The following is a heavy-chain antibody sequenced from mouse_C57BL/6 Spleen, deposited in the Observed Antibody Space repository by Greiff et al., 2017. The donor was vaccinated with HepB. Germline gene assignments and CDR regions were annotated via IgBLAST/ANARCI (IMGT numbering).Heavy chain of an antibody. J-gene: IGHJ4*01. CDR2: IYPGSGST. CDR3: ARAGTEYYYAMDY. Sequence: QVQLQQPGAELVKPGASVKMSCKASGYTFTSYWITWVKQRPGQGLEWIGDIYPGSGSTNYNEKFKSKATLTVDTSSSTAYMQLSSLTSEDSAVYYCARAGTEYYYAMDYWGQGTSVTVSS. V-gene: IGHV1-55*01. CDR1: GYTFTSYW. D-gene: IGHD4-1*01.